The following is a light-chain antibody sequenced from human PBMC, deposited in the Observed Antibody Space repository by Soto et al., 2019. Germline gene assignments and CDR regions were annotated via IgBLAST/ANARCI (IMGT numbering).Light chain of an antibody. CDR3: QQYKNWPPLT. V-gene: IGKV3-15*01. Sequence: EIVMTQSPATLSVSPGETATLSCRASQSVSYNLAWYQQKPGQGPRLVIYGAFSRATGIPARFSGSGSGTELTLTISSLQSEAFAVYYCQQYKNWPPLTFGGGTKVEIK. CDR2: GAF. CDR1: QSVSYN. J-gene: IGKJ4*01.